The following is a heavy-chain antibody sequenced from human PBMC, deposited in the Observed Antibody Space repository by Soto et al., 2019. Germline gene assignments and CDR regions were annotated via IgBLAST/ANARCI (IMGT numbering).Heavy chain of an antibody. D-gene: IGHD3-10*01. V-gene: IGHV4-59*06. J-gene: IGHJ4*02. CDR1: CDSSGNSH. CDR2: IYYSGGT. Sequence: SETLSLTCPVSCDSSGNSHWSWIRQHPGKGLAWSGDIYYSGGTYYNLSFGSRLSISVDTSKKQFSRKLTSVTAADTAGYYCARTVGSGSPDFDYWGQGTLVTASS. CDR3: ARTVGSGSPDFDY.